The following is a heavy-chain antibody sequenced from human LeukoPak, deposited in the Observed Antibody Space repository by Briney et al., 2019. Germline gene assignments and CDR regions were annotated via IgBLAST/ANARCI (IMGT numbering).Heavy chain of an antibody. CDR3: ARTSVDCLDC. D-gene: IGHD2-21*02. CDR2: LNSCGGPT. CDR1: GFTFSDYY. Sequence: GGSLRLSCAASGFTFSDYYMRWFRQAPGKGLECISYLNSCGGPTYYADSVKGRFTVSGDNAKNSLYLQMNSLRVEDTAVYYCARTSVDCLDCWGQGTLVTVSS. J-gene: IGHJ4*02. V-gene: IGHV3-11*04.